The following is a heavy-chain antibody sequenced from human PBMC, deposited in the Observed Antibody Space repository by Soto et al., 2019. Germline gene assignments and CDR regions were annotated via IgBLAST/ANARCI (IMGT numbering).Heavy chain of an antibody. CDR3: AGGTDEATAMNY. D-gene: IGHD5-12*01. CDR2: IYTGGST. CDR1: GFTVNSYY. J-gene: IGHJ4*02. Sequence: HPGGSLRLSCAPSGFTVNSYYMSWVRQAPGKGLEWVSVIYTGGSTYYADSVKGRFTISRYNSKNTLYLQMNGLRAEDTAVYYCAGGTDEATAMNYWGQGTLVTVSS. V-gene: IGHV3-66*01.